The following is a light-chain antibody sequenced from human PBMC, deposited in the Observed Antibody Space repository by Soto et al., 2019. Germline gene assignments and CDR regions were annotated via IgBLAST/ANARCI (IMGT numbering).Light chain of an antibody. CDR2: GAS. Sequence: EIVLTQSPGTLSLSPGERATLFCSASQSISSNYLAWYQQKPGQAPRLVIYGASSRATGIPDRFSGSGSGTDFTLTISRLEPEDFAVYYCQQYGSSPPLTFGGGTKVDI. J-gene: IGKJ4*01. V-gene: IGKV3-20*01. CDR3: QQYGSSPPLT. CDR1: QSISSNY.